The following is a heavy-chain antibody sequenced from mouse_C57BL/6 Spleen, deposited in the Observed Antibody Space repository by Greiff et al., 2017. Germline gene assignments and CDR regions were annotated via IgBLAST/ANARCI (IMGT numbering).Heavy chain of an antibody. CDR1: GYAFSSYW. Sequence: VQRVESGAELVKPGASVKISCKASGYAFSSYWMNWVKQRPGKGLEWIGQIYPGDGDTNYNGKFKGKATLTADKSSSTAYMQLSSLTSEDSAVYFCASGYYGSRVAYWGQGTLVTVSA. V-gene: IGHV1-80*01. CDR3: ASGYYGSRVAY. D-gene: IGHD1-1*01. CDR2: IYPGDGDT. J-gene: IGHJ3*01.